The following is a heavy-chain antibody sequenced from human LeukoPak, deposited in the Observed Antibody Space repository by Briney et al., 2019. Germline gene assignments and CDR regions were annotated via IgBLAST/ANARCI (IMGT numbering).Heavy chain of an antibody. CDR1: GYTFTDYY. D-gene: IGHD3-22*01. CDR3: ARRMTFYYDSSGYEYNWFDP. J-gene: IGHJ5*02. Sequence: ASVKVSCKASGYTFTDYYIHWVRQAPGHGLEWMGWVNPHSGGTNYAQKLQGRVTMTTDTSTSTAYMELRSLRSDDTAVYYCARRMTFYYDSSGYEYNWFDPWGQGTLVTVSS. CDR2: VNPHSGGT. V-gene: IGHV1-18*04.